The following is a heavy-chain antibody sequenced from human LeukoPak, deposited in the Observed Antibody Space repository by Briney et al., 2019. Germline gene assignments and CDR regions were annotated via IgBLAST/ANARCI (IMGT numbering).Heavy chain of an antibody. CDR2: ISPDGSDT. J-gene: IGHJ1*01. Sequence: GESLKISCKGSGYSFTNYWIGWVRQMPGKGLEWMGIISPDGSDTRYSPSFQGQVAISADKSISTAYLQWSSLKASDTAMYYCARIEAAGTGYFQHWGQGTLVTVSS. CDR3: ARIEAAGTGYFQH. V-gene: IGHV5-51*01. CDR1: GYSFTNYW. D-gene: IGHD6-13*01.